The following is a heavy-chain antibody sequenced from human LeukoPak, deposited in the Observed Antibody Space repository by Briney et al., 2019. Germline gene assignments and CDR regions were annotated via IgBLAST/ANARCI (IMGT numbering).Heavy chain of an antibody. CDR1: GFTFSSYS. Sequence: GGSLRLSCAASGFTFSSYSMNWVRQAPGKGLEWVSYISSSSSTIYYADSVKGRFTISRDNAKNSLYLQMNSLRAEDTAVYYCARDLFWGAFDIWGQGTMVTVSS. CDR3: ARDLFWGAFDI. D-gene: IGHD3-16*01. CDR2: ISSSSSTI. V-gene: IGHV3-48*01. J-gene: IGHJ3*02.